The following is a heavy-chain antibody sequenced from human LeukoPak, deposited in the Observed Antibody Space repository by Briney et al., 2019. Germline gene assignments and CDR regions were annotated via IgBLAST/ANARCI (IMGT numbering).Heavy chain of an antibody. CDR1: GFTLEGFG. D-gene: IGHD1-26*01. J-gene: IGHJ4*02. CDR2: IRYDESQK. Sequence: GVSLRLSCAASGFTLEGFGMHWVRQAPGKGLEWVAFIRYDESQKLYIDSVKGRFSISRDTSKNVLYLQMNSLRAGDTAVYYCAKCYYDGRDSAFGDWGQGTPVTVSS. V-gene: IGHV3-30*02. CDR3: AKCYYDGRDSAFGD.